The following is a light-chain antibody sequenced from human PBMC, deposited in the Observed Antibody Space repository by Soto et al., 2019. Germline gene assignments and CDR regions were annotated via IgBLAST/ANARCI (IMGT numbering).Light chain of an antibody. Sequence: QSVLTQPPSASGTPGQRVTISCSGSSSNIGSNYVYWYQQLPGTAPKLLIYRNNQRPSGVPDRFSGSKSGTSASLAISGLRSEGEADYCCAAWDDSLSGLWVFGGGTKLTVL. J-gene: IGLJ3*02. CDR1: SSNIGSNY. CDR2: RNN. V-gene: IGLV1-47*01. CDR3: AAWDDSLSGLWV.